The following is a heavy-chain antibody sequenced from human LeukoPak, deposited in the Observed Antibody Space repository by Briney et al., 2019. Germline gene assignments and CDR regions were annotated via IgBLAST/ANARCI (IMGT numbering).Heavy chain of an antibody. Sequence: ASVKVSCKASGYTFTSYAMNWVRQAPGQGLEWMGWINPNSGGTNYAQKFQGRVTMTRDTSISTAYMELSRLRSDDTAVYYCARGVGGLTGEAFDIWGQGTMVTVSS. CDR2: INPNSGGT. CDR3: ARGVGGLTGEAFDI. V-gene: IGHV1-2*02. J-gene: IGHJ3*02. D-gene: IGHD7-27*01. CDR1: GYTFTSYA.